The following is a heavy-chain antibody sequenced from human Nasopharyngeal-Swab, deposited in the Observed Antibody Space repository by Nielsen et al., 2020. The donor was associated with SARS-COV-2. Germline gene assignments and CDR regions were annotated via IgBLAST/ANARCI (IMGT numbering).Heavy chain of an antibody. J-gene: IGHJ6*03. CDR3: ATYYGSGLYYYMDV. Sequence: SETLSLTCAVSGYSISSGYYWGWIRQPPGKGLEWIGSIYHSGSTYYNPSLKSRVTISVDTSKNQFSLKLSSVTAADTAVYYCATYYGSGLYYYMDVWGKGTTVTVSS. CDR2: IYHSGST. D-gene: IGHD3-10*01. CDR1: GYSISSGYY. V-gene: IGHV4-38-2*01.